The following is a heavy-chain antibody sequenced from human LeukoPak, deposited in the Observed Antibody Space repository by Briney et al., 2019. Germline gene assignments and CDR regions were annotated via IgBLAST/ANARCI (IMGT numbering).Heavy chain of an antibody. CDR2: ISSSSSYI. CDR3: ARETTIFGVGTLDYYYMDV. D-gene: IGHD3-3*01. J-gene: IGHJ6*03. V-gene: IGHV3-21*01. CDR1: GFTFSSYS. Sequence: GGSLRLSCAASGFTFSSYSMNWVRQAPGKGLEWVSSISSSSSYIYYADSVKGRFTISRDNAKNSLYLQMNSLRAEDTAVYYCARETTIFGVGTLDYYYMDVWGKGTTVTVSS.